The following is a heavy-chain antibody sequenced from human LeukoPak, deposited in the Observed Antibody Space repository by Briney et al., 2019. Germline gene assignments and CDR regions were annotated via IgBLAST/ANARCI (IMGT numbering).Heavy chain of an antibody. Sequence: PGRSLRLSCAASGFTFRTYAMHWVRQAPGKGLEWVSIIYAGGSTYYADSVKGRFTISRDSSNNTLFLQMSNLRADDSGLYYCATDIRSSPLGFWGHGTLVTVSS. CDR1: GFTFRTYA. V-gene: IGHV3-30*14. J-gene: IGHJ4*01. CDR3: ATDIRSSPLGF. CDR2: IYAGGST. D-gene: IGHD3-9*01.